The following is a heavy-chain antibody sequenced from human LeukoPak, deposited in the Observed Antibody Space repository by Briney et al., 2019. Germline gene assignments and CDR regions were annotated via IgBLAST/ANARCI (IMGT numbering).Heavy chain of an antibody. CDR3: ARVPGAAGYYYYYYMDV. CDR2: IYYSGST. D-gene: IGHD6-25*01. Sequence: PSETLSLTCAVYGGSFSGYYWSWIRQPSGKGLEWIGYIYYSGSTNYNPSLKSRVTISVDTSKNQFSLKLSSVTAADTAVYYCARVPGAAGYYYYYYMDVWGKGTTVTVSS. V-gene: IGHV4-59*01. J-gene: IGHJ6*03. CDR1: GGSFSGYY.